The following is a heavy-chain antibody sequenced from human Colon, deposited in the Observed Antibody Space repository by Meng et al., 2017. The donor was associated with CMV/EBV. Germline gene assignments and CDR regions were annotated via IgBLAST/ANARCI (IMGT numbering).Heavy chain of an antibody. J-gene: IGHJ4*02. V-gene: IGHV1-8*01. CDR1: VYDFFTYD. CDR2: VNTKSGNT. CDR3: VRGRVVGGG. Sequence: ASVTVSCKASVYDFFTYDIHWVRQATGQGPEWMGWVNTKSGNTKFAQRFQGRVTMTRNTAITTAYMELSSLTSADTAVYYWVRGRVVGGGWGQGTLVTVSS. D-gene: IGHD2-21*01.